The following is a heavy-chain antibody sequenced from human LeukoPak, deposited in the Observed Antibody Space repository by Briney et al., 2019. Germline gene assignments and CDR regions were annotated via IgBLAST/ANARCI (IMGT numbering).Heavy chain of an antibody. D-gene: IGHD5-12*01. CDR2: ISGSGGGT. CDR1: GITLSNYG. CDR3: AKDGQYSGYGLFDY. V-gene: IGHV3-23*01. Sequence: PGGSLRLSCAVSGITLSNYGMSWVRQAPGKGLEWVAGISGSGGGTYYADSVKGRFTISRDNSKNTLYLQMNSLRAEDTAVYYCAKDGQYSGYGLFDYWGQGTLVTVSS. J-gene: IGHJ4*02.